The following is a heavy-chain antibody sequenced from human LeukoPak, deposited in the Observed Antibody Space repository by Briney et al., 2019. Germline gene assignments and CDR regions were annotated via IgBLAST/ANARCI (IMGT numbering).Heavy chain of an antibody. D-gene: IGHD5-12*01. Sequence: ASVNVSCKASGYTFTGYYMHWVRQAPGQGLEWLGWINPNSGGTNYAQKFQGRVTMTRDTSISTAYMELSRLRSDDTAVYYCARAMATMADYYYGMDVWGQGTTVTVSS. V-gene: IGHV1-2*02. CDR3: ARAMATMADYYYGMDV. CDR2: INPNSGGT. J-gene: IGHJ6*02. CDR1: GYTFTGYY.